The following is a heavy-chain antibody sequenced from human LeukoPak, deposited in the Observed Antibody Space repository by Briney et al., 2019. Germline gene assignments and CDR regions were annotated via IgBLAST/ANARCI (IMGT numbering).Heavy chain of an antibody. CDR1: GVSICSHY. V-gene: IGHV4-59*11. J-gene: IGHJ4*02. Sequence: SETLSLTCTVSGVSICSHYWSWIRQSPGKGLEWIGCVYNSGTTVYNPSLTGRVTISVDTSKNQDSLNVRSVTAADAAVYYCARDAYWGQGILVTVSS. CDR2: VYNSGTT. CDR3: ARDAY.